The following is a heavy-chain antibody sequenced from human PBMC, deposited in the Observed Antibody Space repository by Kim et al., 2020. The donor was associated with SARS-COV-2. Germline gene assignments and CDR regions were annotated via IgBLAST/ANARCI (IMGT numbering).Heavy chain of an antibody. V-gene: IGHV3-21*01. CDR1: GFTFSSYS. CDR2: ISSSSSYI. J-gene: IGHJ4*02. CDR3: ARGENTLQRQAAGTTDY. D-gene: IGHD6-13*01. Sequence: GGSLRLSCAASGFTFSSYSMNWVRQAPGKGLEWVSSISSSSSYIYYADSVKGRFTISRDNAKNSLYLQMNSLRAEDTAVYYCARGENTLQRQAAGTTDYWGQGTLVTVSS.